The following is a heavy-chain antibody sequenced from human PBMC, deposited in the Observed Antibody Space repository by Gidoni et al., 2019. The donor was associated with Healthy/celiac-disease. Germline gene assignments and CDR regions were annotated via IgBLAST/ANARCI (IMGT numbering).Heavy chain of an antibody. CDR1: GGTFGSYA. D-gene: IGHD2-15*01. Sequence: QVQLVQSGAEVRKPGSSVKVPGKAPGGTFGSYAISWVRQAPGQGLECMGGIIPIFGTANYAQKFQGRVTITADESTSTAYMELSSLRSEDTAVYYCARDAVVVAATPPGLTWGQGTLVTVSS. CDR3: ARDAVVVAATPPGLT. V-gene: IGHV1-69*01. CDR2: IIPIFGTA. J-gene: IGHJ4*02.